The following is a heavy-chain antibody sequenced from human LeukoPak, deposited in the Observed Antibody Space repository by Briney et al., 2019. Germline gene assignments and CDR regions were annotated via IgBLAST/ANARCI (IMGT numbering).Heavy chain of an antibody. D-gene: IGHD1-26*01. V-gene: IGHV3-21*01. CDR3: ARGEDAIVGVPGPNY. Sequence: GGSLRLSCAASGFTFSSYNMNWVRQASGKGLEWVSSISSSSSYIYHADSVKGRFTISRDYANSSLFLQMNGLTAEDTAVYYCARGEDAIVGVPGPNYWGQGTLVSVSS. CDR2: ISSSSSYI. J-gene: IGHJ4*02. CDR1: GFTFSSYN.